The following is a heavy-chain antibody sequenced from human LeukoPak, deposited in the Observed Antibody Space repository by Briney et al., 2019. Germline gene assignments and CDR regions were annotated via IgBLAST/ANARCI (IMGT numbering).Heavy chain of an antibody. CDR1: GFKFGDYW. Sequence: GGSLRLSCAASGFKFGDYWMLWVRQSPGKGLEWISYIGISSGNTKYADSVKGRFTISRDKARNSLYLQMNSLRVEDTAMYYCARDHRYAFDNWGHGTLVPVSS. J-gene: IGHJ4*01. V-gene: IGHV3-11*06. CDR3: ARDHRYAFDN. D-gene: IGHD5-12*01. CDR2: IGISSGNT.